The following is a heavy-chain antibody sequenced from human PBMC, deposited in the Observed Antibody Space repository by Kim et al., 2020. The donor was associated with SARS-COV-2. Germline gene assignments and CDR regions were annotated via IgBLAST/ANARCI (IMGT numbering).Heavy chain of an antibody. CDR3: ARHKLRYYYDSKYGMDV. V-gene: IGHV5-51*01. CDR2: IYPGDSDT. J-gene: IGHJ6*02. CDR1: GYSFTSYW. Sequence: GESLKISCKGSGYSFTSYWIGWVRQMPGKGLEWMGIIYPGDSDTRYSPSFQGQVTISADKSISTAYLQWSSLKASDTAMYYCARHKLRYYYDSKYGMDVWGQGTTVTVSS. D-gene: IGHD3-22*01.